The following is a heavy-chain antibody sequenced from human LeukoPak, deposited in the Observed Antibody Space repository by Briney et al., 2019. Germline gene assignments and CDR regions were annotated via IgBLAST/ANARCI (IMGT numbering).Heavy chain of an antibody. J-gene: IGHJ3*02. D-gene: IGHD3-22*01. CDR1: GGSFSGYY. Sequence: SETLSLTCAVYGGSFSGYYWSWIRQPPGKGLEWIGEINHSGSTNYNPSLKSRVTISVDTSKNQFSLKLSSVTAADTAVYYCARGTSTMIPRFDAFDIWGQGTMVTVSS. CDR2: INHSGST. CDR3: ARGTSTMIPRFDAFDI. V-gene: IGHV4-34*01.